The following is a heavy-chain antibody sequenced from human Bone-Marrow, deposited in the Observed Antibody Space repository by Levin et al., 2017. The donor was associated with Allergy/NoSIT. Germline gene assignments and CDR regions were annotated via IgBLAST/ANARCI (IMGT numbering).Heavy chain of an antibody. CDR1: GFPFRTHV. CDR3: ARGSGRSSRPYNYGLDV. Sequence: SLRLSCAASGFPFRTHVMEWVRQAPGKGLEWVAFATYDAYNTYYADSVKGRFTISRDNSKNTLYLQMDSLSVEDTAVYYCARGSGRSSRPYNYGLDVWGQGTTVTVSP. CDR2: ATYDAYNT. J-gene: IGHJ6*01. D-gene: IGHD6-6*01. V-gene: IGHV3-30-3*01.